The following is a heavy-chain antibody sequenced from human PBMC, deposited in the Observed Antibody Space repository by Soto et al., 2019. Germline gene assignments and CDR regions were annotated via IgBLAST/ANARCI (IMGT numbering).Heavy chain of an antibody. J-gene: IGHJ5*02. V-gene: IGHV4-31*03. CDR1: GGSISSGGYY. Sequence: PSETLSLTCTVSGGSISSGGYYWSWIRQHPGKGLEWIGYIYYRGSTYYNTSLKSRVNISVDTSKNQFSLKLSSVTAADTAVYYCARGSYYDSSGYYGPWGQGTLVTVS. CDR2: IYYRGST. CDR3: ARGSYYDSSGYYGP. D-gene: IGHD3-22*01.